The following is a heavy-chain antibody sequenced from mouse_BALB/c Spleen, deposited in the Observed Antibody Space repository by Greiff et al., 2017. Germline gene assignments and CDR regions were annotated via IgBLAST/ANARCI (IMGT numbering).Heavy chain of an antibody. CDR3: AKRAGGCYIPFAY. CDR2: INPSNGRT. V-gene: IGHV1S81*02. D-gene: IGHD3-3*01. Sequence: QVQLQQPGAELVKPGASVKLSCKASGYTLTSYWMHWVKQRPGQCLEWIGEINPSNGRTNYNEKFKSKATLTVDKSSSTAYMQLNSLTSEDSAVYYCAKRAGGCYIPFAYWGQGTLVTVSA. CDR1: GYTLTSYW. J-gene: IGHJ3*01.